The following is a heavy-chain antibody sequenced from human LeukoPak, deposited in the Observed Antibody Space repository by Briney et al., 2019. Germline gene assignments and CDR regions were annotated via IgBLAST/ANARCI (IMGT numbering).Heavy chain of an antibody. CDR1: GGSISSGGYS. J-gene: IGHJ4*02. D-gene: IGHD3-3*01. CDR2: IYHSGST. V-gene: IGHV4-30-2*01. Sequence: PSQTLSLTCAVSGGSISSGGYSWSWIRQPPGQGLEWIGYIYHSGSTYYNPSLKSRVTISVDRSKNQFSLKLSSVTAADTAVYYCARGYDYAGYWGQGTLVTVSS. CDR3: ARGYDYAGY.